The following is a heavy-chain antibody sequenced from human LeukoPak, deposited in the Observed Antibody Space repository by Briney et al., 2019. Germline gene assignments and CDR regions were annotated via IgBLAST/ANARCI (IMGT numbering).Heavy chain of an antibody. V-gene: IGHV3-30*02. J-gene: IGHJ4*02. CDR1: GFTFSSYG. Sequence: GGSLRLSCAASGFTFSSYGMHWVRQAPGKGLEWVAFIRYDGSNKYYADSVKGRFTISRDNSKNTLYLQMNSPRAEDTAVYYCAKDLEYYYGSGSYFYWGQGTLVTVSS. CDR3: AKDLEYYYGSGSYFY. CDR2: IRYDGSNK. D-gene: IGHD3-10*01.